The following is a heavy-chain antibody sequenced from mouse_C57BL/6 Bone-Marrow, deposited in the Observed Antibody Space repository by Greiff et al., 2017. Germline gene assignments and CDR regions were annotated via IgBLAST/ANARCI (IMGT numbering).Heavy chain of an antibody. CDR3: ARERGFITTVVVPFDY. CDR1: GYTFTSYW. D-gene: IGHD1-1*01. J-gene: IGHJ2*01. V-gene: IGHV1-69*01. CDR2: IDPSDSYT. Sequence: QVQLQQPGAELVMPGASVKLSCKASGYTFTSYWMHWVKQRPGQGLEWIGEIDPSDSYTNYNQKFKGKSTLTVDKSYSTAYMQLSSLTSEDAAVYYCARERGFITTVVVPFDYWGQGTTLTVSS.